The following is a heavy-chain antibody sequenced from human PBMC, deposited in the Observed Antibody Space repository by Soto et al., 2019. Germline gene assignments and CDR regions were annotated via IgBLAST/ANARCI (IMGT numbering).Heavy chain of an antibody. D-gene: IGHD6-6*01. J-gene: IGHJ5*02. CDR3: ARRSSSSLGSLFDP. V-gene: IGHV4-39*01. Sequence: LETLSLTFTVSGGSISSSTYYWGWIRQPPGKGLEWIGAMYYTGNKNYNPSLESRVTMSVDTSKNQFSLKLSSVTPTDTAVYYCARRSSSSLGSLFDPWGRGILVTVSS. CDR1: GGSISSSTYY. CDR2: MYYTGNK.